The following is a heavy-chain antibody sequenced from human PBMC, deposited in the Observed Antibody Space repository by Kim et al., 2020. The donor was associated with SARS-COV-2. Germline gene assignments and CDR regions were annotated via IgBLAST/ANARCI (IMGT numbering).Heavy chain of an antibody. J-gene: IGHJ6*03. V-gene: IGHV4-30-4*01. Sequence: SETLSLTCTVSGGSISSGDYYWSWIRQPPGKGLELIVYIYYSGSTYYNPSLKSRVTISVDTSKNQFSLKLSSVTAADTAVYYCARGGRFLEWLLGVNYYYYMDVWGKGTTVTVSS. D-gene: IGHD3-3*01. CDR2: IYYSGST. CDR1: GGSISSGDYY. CDR3: ARGGRFLEWLLGVNYYYYMDV.